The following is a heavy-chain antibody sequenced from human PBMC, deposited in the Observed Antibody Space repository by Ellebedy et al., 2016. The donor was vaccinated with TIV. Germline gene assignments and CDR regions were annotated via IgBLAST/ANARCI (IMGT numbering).Heavy chain of an antibody. CDR3: ARDPHSSGWGYFDY. Sequence: AASVKVSCKASGGTFSSYAISWVRQAPGQGLEWMGRIIPILGIANYAQKFQGRVTITADKSTSTAYMELSSLRSEDTAVYYCARDPHSSGWGYFDYWGQGTLVTVSS. CDR1: GGTFSSYA. J-gene: IGHJ4*02. D-gene: IGHD6-19*01. CDR2: IIPILGIA. V-gene: IGHV1-69*04.